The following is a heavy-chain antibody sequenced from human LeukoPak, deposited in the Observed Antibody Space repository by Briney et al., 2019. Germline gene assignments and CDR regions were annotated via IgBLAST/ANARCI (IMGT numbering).Heavy chain of an antibody. CDR2: IYYSGYT. CDR3: ARHSWGAPRYSSGWYGRRLDY. D-gene: IGHD6-19*01. CDR1: GGTISSSSDYY. Sequence: SETLSLTCTVSGGTISSSSDYYWGWIRQPPGKGLEWIGTIYYSGYTYYNPSLKSRVTISVDTSKNQFSLKLSSVTAADTAAYYCARHSWGAPRYSSGWYGRRLDYWGQGTLVTVSS. J-gene: IGHJ4*02. V-gene: IGHV4-39*01.